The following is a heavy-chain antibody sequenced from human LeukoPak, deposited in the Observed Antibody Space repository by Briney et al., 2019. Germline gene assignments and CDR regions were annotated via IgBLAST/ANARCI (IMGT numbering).Heavy chain of an antibody. CDR2: INHSGST. CDR1: GGSFSGYY. J-gene: IGHJ4*02. V-gene: IGHV4-34*01. CDR3: ARSWDYGEILNSDY. Sequence: SESLSLTCAVYGGSFSGYYWSWIRQPPGKGLEWIGEINHSGSTNYNPSLKSRVTISVDTSKNQFSLKLSSVTAADTAVYYCARSWDYGEILNSDYWGQGTLVTVSS. D-gene: IGHD4-17*01.